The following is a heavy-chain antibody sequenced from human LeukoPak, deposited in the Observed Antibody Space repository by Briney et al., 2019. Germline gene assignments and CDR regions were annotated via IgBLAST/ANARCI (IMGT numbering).Heavy chain of an antibody. V-gene: IGHV3-23*01. CDR3: AKAYYGSGSYASDAFDI. Sequence: PGGSLRLSCAASGLTFSSYTMSWVRQTPGKGLEWVSGISGNGGRTNYADSVEGRFTISRENSKNTLYLQMNSLRAEDTAVYYCAKAYYGSGSYASDAFDIWGQGTMVTVSS. CDR2: ISGNGGRT. CDR1: GLTFSSYT. J-gene: IGHJ3*02. D-gene: IGHD3-10*01.